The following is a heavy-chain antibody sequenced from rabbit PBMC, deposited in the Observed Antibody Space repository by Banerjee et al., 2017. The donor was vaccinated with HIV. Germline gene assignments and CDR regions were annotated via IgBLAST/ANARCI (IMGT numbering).Heavy chain of an antibody. D-gene: IGHD4-2*01. Sequence: QSLEESGGDLVKPGASLTLTCTASGFTLSSYWMCWVRQAPGKGLEWIACIYAGSSGSTYYASWAKGRFTISKTSSTTVTLQMTSLTAADTATYFCARFGTDYAGWGYARLRGPGTLVTVS. J-gene: IGHJ4*01. V-gene: IGHV1S40*01. CDR3: ARFGTDYAGWGYARL. CDR1: GFTLSSYW. CDR2: IYAGSSGST.